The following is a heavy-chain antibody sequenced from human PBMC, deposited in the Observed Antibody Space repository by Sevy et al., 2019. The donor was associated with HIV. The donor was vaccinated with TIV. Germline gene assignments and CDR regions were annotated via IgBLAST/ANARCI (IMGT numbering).Heavy chain of an antibody. Sequence: SETLSLTCTVSGAYVSYGNYYWTWIRQPPGKGQEWIGYISYIGSTNYNPSLKSRVTISIDTAKNQLSLRLNSVTATDTAVYYCVRDRIAAAGGYFDYWGQGTLVTVSS. CDR3: VRDRIAAAGGYFDY. J-gene: IGHJ4*02. CDR1: GAYVSYGNYY. CDR2: ISYIGST. D-gene: IGHD6-13*01. V-gene: IGHV4-61*01.